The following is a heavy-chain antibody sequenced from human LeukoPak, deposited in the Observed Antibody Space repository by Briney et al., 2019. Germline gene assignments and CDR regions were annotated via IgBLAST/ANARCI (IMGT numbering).Heavy chain of an antibody. CDR1: GGSISSSSYY. V-gene: IGHV4-39*01. D-gene: IGHD6-13*01. CDR2: IYYSGST. J-gene: IGHJ4*01. Sequence: SETLSLTCTVSGGSISSSSYYWGWIRQPPGKGLEWVGSIYYSGSTYSNPSLTTRVTISADTSKNQFSLKLSSVTAADTAVYYCARPAPAAVLDYWGHETLVSVS. CDR3: ARPAPAAVLDY.